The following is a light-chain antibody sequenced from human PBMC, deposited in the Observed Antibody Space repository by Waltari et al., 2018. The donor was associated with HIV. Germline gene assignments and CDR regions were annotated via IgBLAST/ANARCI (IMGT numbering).Light chain of an antibody. CDR1: SDDVGGYSY. CDR2: EDT. CDR3: ASFSSTFTYV. Sequence: QSALTQPASVSASPGQSLTISCTGSSDDVGGYSYVSWYQQFPGKAPKLRISEDTDRASEISLRFSGSKSANTASLTISGLRPEDEADYFCASFSSTFTYVFGTGTKVTVL. V-gene: IGLV2-14*01. J-gene: IGLJ1*01.